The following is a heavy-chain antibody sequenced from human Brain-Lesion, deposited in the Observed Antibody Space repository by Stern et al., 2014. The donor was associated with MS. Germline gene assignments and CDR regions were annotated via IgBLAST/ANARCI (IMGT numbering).Heavy chain of an antibody. CDR1: GYIFTGYY. Sequence: VQLVESGAEVKKPGASVKVSCKTSGYIFTGYYIHWVRQAPGQGLAWMAWINPHTGGTKYAQKFQGRVTMSRDTSISTAYVELSSLTSDDTAVYYCARDQRGITIFGVVTDYYYLGMDVWGQGTTVTVSS. CDR2: INPHTGGT. CDR3: ARDQRGITIFGVVTDYYYLGMDV. J-gene: IGHJ6*02. V-gene: IGHV1-2*02. D-gene: IGHD3-3*01.